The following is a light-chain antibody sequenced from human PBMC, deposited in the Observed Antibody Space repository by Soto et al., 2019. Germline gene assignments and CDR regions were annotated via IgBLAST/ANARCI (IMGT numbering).Light chain of an antibody. CDR3: QQYGRSQT. CDR2: GAS. CDR1: QSVSSSY. Sequence: EIVLTQSPGTLSLSPGERATLSCRASQSVSSSYLAWYQQKPGQAPRLLIYGASSRATGIPDRFSGSGSGTDFTLTISRLEPDDFAVYYCQQYGRSQTFGQGTKVEIK. J-gene: IGKJ1*01. V-gene: IGKV3-20*01.